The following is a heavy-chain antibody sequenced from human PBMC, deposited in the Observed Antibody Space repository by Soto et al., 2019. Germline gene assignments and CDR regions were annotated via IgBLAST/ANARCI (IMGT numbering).Heavy chain of an antibody. CDR1: GYSFTSYW. J-gene: IGHJ6*03. CDR3: ARHLRTVTTGLYYYYMDV. D-gene: IGHD4-17*01. CDR2: IYPGDSDT. V-gene: IGHV5-51*01. Sequence: GESLKISCKGSGYSFTSYWIGWVRQMPGKGLEWMGIIYPGDSDTRYSPSFQGQVTISADKSISTAYLQWSSLKASDTAMYYCARHLRTVTTGLYYYYMDVWGKGTKVTVSS.